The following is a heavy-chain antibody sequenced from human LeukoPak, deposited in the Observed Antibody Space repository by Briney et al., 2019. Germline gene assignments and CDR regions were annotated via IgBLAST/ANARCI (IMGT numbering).Heavy chain of an antibody. D-gene: IGHD1-1*01. CDR2: IYHSGST. CDR1: GGSISSGGYS. V-gene: IGHV4-30-2*01. Sequence: TSETLSLTCAVSGGSISSGGYSWSWIRQPPGKGLEWIGYIYHSGSTYYNPSLKSRVTISVDRSKNQFSLKLSSVTAADTAVYYFARVEAYAFDIWGQGTMVTVSS. J-gene: IGHJ3*02. CDR3: ARVEAYAFDI.